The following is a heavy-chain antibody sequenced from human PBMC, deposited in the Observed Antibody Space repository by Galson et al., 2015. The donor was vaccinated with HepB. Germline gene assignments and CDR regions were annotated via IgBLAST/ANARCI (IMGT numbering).Heavy chain of an antibody. V-gene: IGHV2-5*02. D-gene: IGHD6-19*01. Sequence: PALVKPTQTLTLTCTFSGFSLTTSGVGVGWIRQSPVKALECLALIYWDDDTRYSPSLKSSVTITKDTSKNQVVLTMTNMDPVDTATYYCAQFNVTSGWRSWGQGTLVTVSS. J-gene: IGHJ5*02. CDR2: IYWDDDT. CDR1: GFSLTTSGVG. CDR3: AQFNVTSGWRS.